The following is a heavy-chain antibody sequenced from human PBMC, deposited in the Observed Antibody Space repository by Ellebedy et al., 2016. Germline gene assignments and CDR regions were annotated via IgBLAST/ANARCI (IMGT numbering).Heavy chain of an antibody. CDR2: ISSAGSP. J-gene: IGHJ4*02. V-gene: IGHV3-23*01. Sequence: GGSLRLSCAASGFTFSGFAMSWVRQAPGKGLEWVSTISSAGSPNYADSVRGRFTTSRDSSKDTLYLEMDSLRADDTAIYYCAKCRHSTGCLLDSWGQGTLVTVSS. CDR1: GFTFSGFA. D-gene: IGHD6-19*01. CDR3: AKCRHSTGCLLDS.